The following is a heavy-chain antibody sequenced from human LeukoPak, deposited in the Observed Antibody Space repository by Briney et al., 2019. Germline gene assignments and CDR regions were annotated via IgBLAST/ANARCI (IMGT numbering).Heavy chain of an antibody. CDR1: GFTSIAYA. J-gene: IGHJ4*02. CDR3: ARDNIGLGPSGYGSLDY. CDR2: ISGGGVTT. Sequence: PGGSLRLSCVGSGFTSIAYALTWARQAPGKGLEWVSGISGGGVTTYYADSVKGRFTISRDNSKNTLYLQMNSLRAEDTAVYYCARDNIGLGPSGYGSLDYWGQGTLVTVSS. D-gene: IGHD3-22*01. V-gene: IGHV3-23*01.